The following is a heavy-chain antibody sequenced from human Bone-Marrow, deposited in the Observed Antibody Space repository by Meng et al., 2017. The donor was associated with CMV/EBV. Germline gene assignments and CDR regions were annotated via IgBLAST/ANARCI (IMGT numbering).Heavy chain of an antibody. D-gene: IGHD3-3*01. V-gene: IGHV3-20*04. J-gene: IGHJ4*02. Sequence: SCAASGFTFDEYGMSWVRQAPGKGLEWVSGINWNGGSTGYADSVKGRFTISRDNAKNSLYLQMNSLRAEDTALYYCARRVEWLLFDYWGQGTLVTVSS. CDR3: ARRVEWLLFDY. CDR2: INWNGGST. CDR1: GFTFDEYG.